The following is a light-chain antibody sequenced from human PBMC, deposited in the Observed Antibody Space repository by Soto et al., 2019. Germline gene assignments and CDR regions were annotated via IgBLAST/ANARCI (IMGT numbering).Light chain of an antibody. CDR2: GAS. V-gene: IGKV3-20*01. J-gene: IGKJ1*01. Sequence: EIVLTQSPGTLSLSPGERVTLSCRASQSVPDNYLAWYQQKPGQAPRLLIYGASNRATGIPDRCSGGGSGTDFTITVSRLEHEDVAVYYCLQSGAPLWPFGQGARVAIK. CDR1: QSVPDNY. CDR3: LQSGAPLWP.